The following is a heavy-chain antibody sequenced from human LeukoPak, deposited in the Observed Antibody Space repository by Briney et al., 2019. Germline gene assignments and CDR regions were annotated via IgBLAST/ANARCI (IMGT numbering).Heavy chain of an antibody. D-gene: IGHD3-10*01. CDR3: ARVHFYYYYMDV. J-gene: IGHJ6*03. Sequence: PSETLSLTCTVSDYSISSDYYWGWTRQPPGQGLEWIGNIYHTGSTYYNPSLRSRVTISGDTSKNQFSLNLTSVTAADTALYYCARVHFYYYYMDVWGKGTTVTVSS. V-gene: IGHV4-38-2*02. CDR2: IYHTGST. CDR1: DYSISSDYY.